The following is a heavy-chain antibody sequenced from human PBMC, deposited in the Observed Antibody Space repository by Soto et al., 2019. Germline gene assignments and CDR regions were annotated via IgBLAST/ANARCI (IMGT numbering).Heavy chain of an antibody. CDR2: IYHIGST. J-gene: IGHJ4*02. CDR3: ARRGTPTV. CDR1: GVSVSSTNW. D-gene: IGHD1-1*01. V-gene: IGHV4-4*02. Sequence: SETLSLTCGVSGVSVSSTNWWSWVRQPPGKGLEWIGEIYHIGSTNYNPSLQSRVTMSIDLSKNQFSPNLTSVTAADTAVYYCARRGTPTVWGQGXLVTVYS.